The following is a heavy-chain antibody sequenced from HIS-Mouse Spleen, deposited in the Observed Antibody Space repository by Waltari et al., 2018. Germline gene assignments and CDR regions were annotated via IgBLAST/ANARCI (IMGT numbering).Heavy chain of an antibody. Sequence: QLQLQESGPGLVKPSENLSLTCTVSGGSISSSSYYWGWIRQPPGKGLEWIGSIYYSGGTYYNPSRKSRVTISVDTSKNQFSLKLSSVTAADTAVYYCARGCSGGRSAFDIWGQGTMVTVSS. CDR1: GGSISSSSYY. J-gene: IGHJ3*02. D-gene: IGHD2-15*01. CDR3: ARGCSGGRSAFDI. CDR2: IYYSGGT. V-gene: IGHV4-39*07.